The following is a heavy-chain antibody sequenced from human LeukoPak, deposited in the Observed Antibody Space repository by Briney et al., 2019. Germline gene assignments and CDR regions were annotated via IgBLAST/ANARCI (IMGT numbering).Heavy chain of an antibody. V-gene: IGHV4-39*07. Sequence: SETLSLTCIVSGGSISSSIYYWAWVRQPPGKGLEWIGTVFYNGATQYSPSLRSRVTISIDTSTNQFSLKLTSVTAADTAVYYCARGMKGVTARYWGQGTLVTVSS. CDR1: GGSISSSIYY. CDR2: VFYNGAT. J-gene: IGHJ4*02. CDR3: ARGMKGVTARY. D-gene: IGHD2-21*02.